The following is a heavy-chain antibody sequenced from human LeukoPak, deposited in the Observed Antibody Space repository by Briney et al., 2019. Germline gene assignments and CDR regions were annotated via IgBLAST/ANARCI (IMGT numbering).Heavy chain of an antibody. CDR1: GGSFSGYY. CDR3: ARRYYDSSGYYYSPFDY. Sequence: SETLSLTCAVYGGSFSGYYWSWIRQPPRKGLEWIGEINHSGSTNYNPSLKSRVTISVDTSKNQFSLKLSSVTAADTAVYYCARRYYDSSGYYYSPFDYWGQGTLVTVSS. J-gene: IGHJ4*02. V-gene: IGHV4-34*01. D-gene: IGHD3-22*01. CDR2: INHSGST.